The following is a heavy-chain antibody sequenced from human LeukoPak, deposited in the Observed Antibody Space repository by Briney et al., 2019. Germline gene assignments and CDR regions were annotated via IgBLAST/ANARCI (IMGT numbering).Heavy chain of an antibody. Sequence: KPSETLSLTCAVSGYSISSGYYWGWIRQPPGKGLEWIGSNYHSGSTYYNPSLKSRVTISADTSKNQFSLKLSSVTAADTAVYYCARHLRGFWSGYPDYWGQGTLVTVSS. CDR3: ARHLRGFWSGYPDY. CDR2: NYHSGST. J-gene: IGHJ4*02. D-gene: IGHD3-3*01. CDR1: GYSISSGYY. V-gene: IGHV4-38-2*01.